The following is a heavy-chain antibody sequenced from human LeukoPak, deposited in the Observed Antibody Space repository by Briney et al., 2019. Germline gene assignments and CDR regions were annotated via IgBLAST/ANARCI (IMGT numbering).Heavy chain of an antibody. J-gene: IGHJ6*03. V-gene: IGHV1-2*02. D-gene: IGHD5-18*01. CDR2: INPNSGGT. CDR1: GYTFTGYY. CDR3: ARGIYNYAAYYYMDV. Sequence: ASVKVSCKASGYTFTGYYMHWVRQAPGQGLEWMGWINPNSGGTDYAQKFQDRVTMTRDTSINTAYMEVSRLRSDDTAVYYCARGIYNYAAYYYMDVRGKGTTVTVSS.